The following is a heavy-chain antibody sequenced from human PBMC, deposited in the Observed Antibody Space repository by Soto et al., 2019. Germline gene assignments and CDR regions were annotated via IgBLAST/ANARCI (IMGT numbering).Heavy chain of an antibody. J-gene: IGHJ6*02. CDR1: GGTFSSYA. CDR2: IIPIFGTA. CDR3: ATRFQYSSSKYYYYYGMDV. V-gene: IGHV1-69*06. D-gene: IGHD6-6*01. Sequence: SVKVSCKASGGTFSSYAISWVRQAPGQGLEWMGGIIPIFGTANYAQKFQGRVTITADKSTSTAYMELSSLRSEDTAVYYCATRFQYSSSKYYYYYGMDVWGQGTTVTVSS.